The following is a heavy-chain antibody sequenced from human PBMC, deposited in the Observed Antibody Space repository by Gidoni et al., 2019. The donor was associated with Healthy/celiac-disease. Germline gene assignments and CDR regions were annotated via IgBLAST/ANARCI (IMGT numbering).Heavy chain of an antibody. CDR2: IYYSGST. Sequence: QVQLQESGPGLVKPSETLSLTCTVSGGSISSYYWSWIRQPPGKGLEWIGYIYYSGSTNYNPSLKSRVTISVDTSKNQFSLKLSSVTAADTAVYYCARLGTEYYDFWSGYYNGMDVWGQGTTVTVSS. D-gene: IGHD3-3*01. CDR3: ARLGTEYYDFWSGYYNGMDV. CDR1: GGSISSYY. J-gene: IGHJ6*02. V-gene: IGHV4-59*08.